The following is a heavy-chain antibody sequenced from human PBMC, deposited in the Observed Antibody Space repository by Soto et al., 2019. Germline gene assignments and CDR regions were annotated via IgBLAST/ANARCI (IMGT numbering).Heavy chain of an antibody. V-gene: IGHV4-59*01. J-gene: IGHJ5*02. CDR2: IYYSGST. D-gene: IGHD5-18*01. CDR3: ARAIGYSYGYSSRFDP. Sequence: PSETLSLTCTVCGGSICSYYWSWIRQPPGKGLEWIGYIYYSGSTNYNPSLKSRVTISVDTSKNQFSLKLSSVTAADTAVYYCARAIGYSYGYSSRFDPWGQGTLVTVSS. CDR1: GGSICSYY.